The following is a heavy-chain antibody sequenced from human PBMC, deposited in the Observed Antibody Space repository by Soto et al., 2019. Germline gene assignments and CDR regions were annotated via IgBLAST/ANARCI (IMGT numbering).Heavy chain of an antibody. V-gene: IGHV4-59*01. J-gene: IGHJ4*02. Sequence: SETLSLTCTVSGGSISSYYWSWIRQPPGKGLEWIGYIYYSGSTNYNPSLKSRVTISVDTSKNQFALKLSSVTAADTAVYYCARTPLNYYDSSGYYARYNYFDYWGQGTLVTVSS. CDR2: IYYSGST. D-gene: IGHD3-22*01. CDR3: ARTPLNYYDSSGYYARYNYFDY. CDR1: GGSISSYY.